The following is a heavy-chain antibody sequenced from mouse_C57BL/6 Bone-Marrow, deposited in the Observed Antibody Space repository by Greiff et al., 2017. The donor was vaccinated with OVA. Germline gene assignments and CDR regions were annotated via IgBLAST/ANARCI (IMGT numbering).Heavy chain of an antibody. D-gene: IGHD2-5*01. Sequence: VMLVESGPELVKPGASVKISCKASGYAFSSSWMNWVKQRPGKGLEWIGRIYPGDGDTNYNGKFKGKATLTADKSSSTAYMQLSSLTSEDSAVYFCARIGYSNPWFAYWGQGTLVTVSA. V-gene: IGHV1-82*01. CDR2: IYPGDGDT. CDR1: GYAFSSSW. CDR3: ARIGYSNPWFAY. J-gene: IGHJ3*01.